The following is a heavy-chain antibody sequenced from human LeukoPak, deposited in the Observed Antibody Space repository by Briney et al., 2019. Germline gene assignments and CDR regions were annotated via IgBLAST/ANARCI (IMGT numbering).Heavy chain of an antibody. V-gene: IGHV1-18*01. CDR1: GYTFTSYG. Sequence: GASVKVSCKASGYTFTSYGISWVRQAPGQGLEWMGWISAYNGNTNYAQKLQGRVTMTTDTSTSTAYMELRRLRSDDTAVYYCARVGITIFGVVYPGDVWGKGTTVTVSS. J-gene: IGHJ6*04. CDR3: ARVGITIFGVVYPGDV. D-gene: IGHD3-3*01. CDR2: ISAYNGNT.